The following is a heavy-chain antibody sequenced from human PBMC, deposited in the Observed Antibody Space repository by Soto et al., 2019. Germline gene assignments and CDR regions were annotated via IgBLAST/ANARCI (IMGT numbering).Heavy chain of an antibody. J-gene: IGHJ4*02. D-gene: IGHD3-16*02. CDR2: IIPIFGTA. Sequence: QVQLVQSGAEVKKPGSSVNVSCKASGGTFSSYAISWVRQAPGQGLEWMGGIIPIFGTANYAQKCQGRVTITADESTSTADMERSSVRSEDTAVYYWGRWAYDYVWGSYRQGGFFDYWGKGTLVTVSS. CDR3: GRWAYDYVWGSYRQGGFFDY. V-gene: IGHV1-69*01. CDR1: GGTFSSYA.